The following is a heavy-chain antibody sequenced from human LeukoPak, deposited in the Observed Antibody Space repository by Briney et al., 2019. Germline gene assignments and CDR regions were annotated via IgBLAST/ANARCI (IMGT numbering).Heavy chain of an antibody. Sequence: SVKVSCKASGGTFSSYAISWVRQAPGQGLEWMGGIIPTFGTANYAQKFQGRVTITADESTSTAYMELSSLRSEDTAVYYCARDYYDSSGYYKNWFDPWGQGTLVTVSS. V-gene: IGHV1-69*13. CDR2: IIPTFGTA. J-gene: IGHJ5*02. CDR1: GGTFSSYA. D-gene: IGHD3-22*01. CDR3: ARDYYDSSGYYKNWFDP.